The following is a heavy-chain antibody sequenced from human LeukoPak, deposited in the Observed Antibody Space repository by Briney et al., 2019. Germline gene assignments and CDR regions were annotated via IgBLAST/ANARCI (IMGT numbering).Heavy chain of an antibody. Sequence: PGGSLRLSCAASGFTFSSYAMNWVRQAPGKGLEWVSTISDSGGGTYYADSVKGRFTISRDNAKNSLYLQMNSLRAEDTALYYCARAYTNTRHYYYYYMDVWGKGTTVTVSS. D-gene: IGHD2-2*02. CDR1: GFTFSSYA. CDR3: ARAYTNTRHYYYYYMDV. CDR2: ISDSGGGT. J-gene: IGHJ6*03. V-gene: IGHV3-23*01.